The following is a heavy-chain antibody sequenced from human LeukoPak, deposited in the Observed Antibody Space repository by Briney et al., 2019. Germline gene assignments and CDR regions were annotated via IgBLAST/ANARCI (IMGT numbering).Heavy chain of an antibody. CDR2: IYWDDDK. Sequence: SGPTLVKPTQTLTLTCTFSGFSLSTSRVGVGWIRQPPGKALEWLALIYWDDDKRYSPSLKSRLTITKDTSKNQVVLIMTNMDPVDTGTYYCAHRQIQGIMFGGGGFDPWGQGTLVTVSS. D-gene: IGHD3-16*01. CDR1: GFSLSTSRVG. V-gene: IGHV2-5*02. J-gene: IGHJ5*02. CDR3: AHRQIQGIMFGGGGFDP.